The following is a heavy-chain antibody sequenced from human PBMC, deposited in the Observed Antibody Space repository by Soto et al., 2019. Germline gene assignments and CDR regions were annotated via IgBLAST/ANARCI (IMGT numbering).Heavy chain of an antibody. V-gene: IGHV2-5*01. Sequence: QITLKESGPTLLKPTQTLTLTCTFSGFSLSTSGVGVGWIRQPPGKALEWLAIIYWNDDKRYSPSLKSRLTITKDTSKNQVVLTMTNMDPVDTATYYCAHRSGGIVVVPAAMSWFDPWGQGTLVTVSS. CDR2: IYWNDDK. J-gene: IGHJ5*02. D-gene: IGHD2-2*01. CDR1: GFSLSTSGVG. CDR3: AHRSGGIVVVPAAMSWFDP.